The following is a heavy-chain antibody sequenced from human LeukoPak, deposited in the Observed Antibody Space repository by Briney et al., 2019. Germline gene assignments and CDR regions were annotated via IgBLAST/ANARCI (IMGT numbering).Heavy chain of an antibody. J-gene: IGHJ5*02. Sequence: SVKVSCKASGGTFSSYAISWVRQAPGQGLEWMGGIIPIFGTANYAQKFQGRVTITADESTSTAYMELSSLRSEDTAVYYCARDETGSGWFDPWGQGTLVTVSS. CDR1: GGTFSSYA. CDR3: ARDETGSGWFDP. D-gene: IGHD3-10*01. V-gene: IGHV1-69*13. CDR2: IIPIFGTA.